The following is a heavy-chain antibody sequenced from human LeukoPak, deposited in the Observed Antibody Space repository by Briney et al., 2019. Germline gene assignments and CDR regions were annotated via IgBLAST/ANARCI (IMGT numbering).Heavy chain of an antibody. D-gene: IGHD6-19*01. CDR2: IYPGDSDT. J-gene: IGHJ3*02. CDR3: ARRQWLVRLLGAFDI. CDR1: GYSFTSYW. V-gene: IGHV5-51*01. Sequence: GESLKISCKGSGYSFTSYWIGWVRQMPGKGLEWMGIIYPGDSDTRYSPSFQGQVTISADKSISTAYLQWSSLKASDTAMYYCARRQWLVRLLGAFDIWGQGTMVIVSS.